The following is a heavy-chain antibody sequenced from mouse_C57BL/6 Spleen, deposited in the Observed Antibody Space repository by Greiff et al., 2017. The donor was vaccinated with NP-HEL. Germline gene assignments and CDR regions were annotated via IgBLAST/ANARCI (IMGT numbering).Heavy chain of an antibody. CDR1: GFNIKDDY. D-gene: IGHD1-1*01. J-gene: IGHJ1*03. Sequence: VQLQQSGAELVRPGASVKLSCTASGFNIKDDYMHWVKQRPEQGLEWIGWIDPENGDTEYASKFQGKATITADTSSNTAYLQLSSLTSEDTAVYYCTLYYYGSSSYWYFDVWGTGTTVTVSS. CDR2: IDPENGDT. CDR3: TLYYYGSSSYWYFDV. V-gene: IGHV14-4*01.